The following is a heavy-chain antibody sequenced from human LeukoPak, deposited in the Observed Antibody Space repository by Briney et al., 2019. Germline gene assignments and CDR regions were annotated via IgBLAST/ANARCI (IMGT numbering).Heavy chain of an antibody. CDR1: GVSFSTYY. CDR2: VNQSGYT. Sequence: SETLSLTCDVSGVSFSTYYWSWIRQSPEKGLEWIGEVNQSGYTNYNPSLKGRVTISVDTSKTQFSLKLSSVTAADTAVYYCARQLYGSDYWGQGTLVTVSS. V-gene: IGHV4-34*01. D-gene: IGHD4-17*01. CDR3: ARQLYGSDY. J-gene: IGHJ4*02.